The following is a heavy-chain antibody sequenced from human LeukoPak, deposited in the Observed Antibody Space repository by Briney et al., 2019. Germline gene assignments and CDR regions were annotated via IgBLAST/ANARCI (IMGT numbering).Heavy chain of an antibody. V-gene: IGHV3-23*01. J-gene: IGHJ4*02. D-gene: IGHD5-18*01. Sequence: GGSLRLSCAASGFTFSNYAMSWVRQAPGKGLEWVSDISGSGDSTNYADSVKGRSTISRDNSKNTLYLQMNSLRAEDTAIYYCAREQRGYEYWGQGTLATVSS. CDR1: GFTFSNYA. CDR3: AREQRGYEY. CDR2: ISGSGDST.